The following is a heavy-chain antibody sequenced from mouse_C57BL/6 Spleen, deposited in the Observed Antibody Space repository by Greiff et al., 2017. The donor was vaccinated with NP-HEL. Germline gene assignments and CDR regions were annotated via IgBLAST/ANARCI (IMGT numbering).Heavy chain of an antibody. V-gene: IGHV1-26*01. CDR1: GYTFTDYY. D-gene: IGHD2-5*01. CDR2: INPNNGGT. CDR3: ARKGRDYSNSDWYFDV. J-gene: IGHJ1*03. Sequence: EVQLQQSGPELVKPGASVKISCKASGYTFTDYYMNWVKQSHGKSLEWIGDINPNNGGTSYNQKFKGKATLTVDKSSSTAYMELRSLTSEDSAVYYCARKGRDYSNSDWYFDVWGTGTTVTVSS.